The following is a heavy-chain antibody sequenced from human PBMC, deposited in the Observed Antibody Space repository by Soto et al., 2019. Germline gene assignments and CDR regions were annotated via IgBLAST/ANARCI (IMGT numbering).Heavy chain of an antibody. V-gene: IGHV3-74*01. D-gene: IGHD4-17*01. CDR1: GFTFSNYW. CDR2: INTDGSST. Sequence: EVQLVESGGGLVQPGGSLRLSCAVSGFTFSNYWMHWVRQAPGKGLVWVSRINTDGSSTSYADFVKGRFTISRDNARNTLFLRMNSLTAEDTAVYYCARFRVDGDYVPWGHGTLVTVSA. J-gene: IGHJ5*02. CDR3: ARFRVDGDYVP.